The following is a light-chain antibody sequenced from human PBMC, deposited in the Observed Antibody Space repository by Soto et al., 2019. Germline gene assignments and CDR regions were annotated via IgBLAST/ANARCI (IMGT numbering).Light chain of an antibody. CDR2: DAS. J-gene: IGKJ5*01. CDR1: QRVSSY. Sequence: EIVLTQSPATLSLSPGERSTLSCRASQRVSSYLAWYPQKPCQAPRLLIYDASNRATGIPARFSGSGSRTDFTLTISRLEPEDFAVYYRQQRSNWPPITFGQGTRLEIK. V-gene: IGKV3-11*01. CDR3: QQRSNWPPIT.